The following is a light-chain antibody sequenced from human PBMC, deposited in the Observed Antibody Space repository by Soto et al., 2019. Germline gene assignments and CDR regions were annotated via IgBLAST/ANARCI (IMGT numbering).Light chain of an antibody. CDR3: QQYNNWPPLT. CDR2: GAS. V-gene: IGKV3-15*01. CDR1: QSVSSN. Sequence: EIVMTQSPATLSVSPGERATLSCRASQSVSSNLAWYQQKPGQAPRLLIYGASTRATGIPARFSGSGSWTELTLTISSLQSEDFAVYYCQQYNNWPPLTFGGGTKVEIK. J-gene: IGKJ4*01.